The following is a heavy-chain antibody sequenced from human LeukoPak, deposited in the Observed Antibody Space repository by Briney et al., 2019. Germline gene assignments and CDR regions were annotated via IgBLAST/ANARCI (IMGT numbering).Heavy chain of an antibody. CDR2: IYTSGST. V-gene: IGHV4-4*07. CDR3: ARGYYDILTGHSADHAFDI. Sequence: SETLSLTCTVSGGSISSYYWSWIRQPAGKGLEWIGRIYTSGSTNYNPSLKSRVTMSVDTSKNQFSLKLSSVTSADTAVYYCARGYYDILTGHSADHAFDIWGQGTMVTVSS. J-gene: IGHJ3*02. CDR1: GGSISSYY. D-gene: IGHD3-9*01.